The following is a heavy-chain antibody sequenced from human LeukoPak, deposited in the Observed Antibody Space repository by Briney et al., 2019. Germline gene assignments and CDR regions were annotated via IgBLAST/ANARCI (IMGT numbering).Heavy chain of an antibody. CDR2: IYYAGST. Sequence: SETLSLTCNVSGDSISSSSYYWSWIRVPPGKGLEWIGSIYYAGSTYYNPSLKGRVTPSVDTSTNHFSLNIKSVTAADTAVYYCASTLRTYYYESNGYYPLDYWGQGSLVTVSS. CDR3: ASTLRTYYYESNGYYPLDY. V-gene: IGHV4-39*02. D-gene: IGHD3-22*01. J-gene: IGHJ4*02. CDR1: GDSISSSSYY.